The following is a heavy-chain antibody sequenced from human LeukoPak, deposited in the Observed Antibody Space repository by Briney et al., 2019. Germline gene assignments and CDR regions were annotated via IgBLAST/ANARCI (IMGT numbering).Heavy chain of an antibody. V-gene: IGHV3-23*01. J-gene: IGHJ1*01. CDR1: GFTFSSYW. D-gene: IGHD3-22*01. Sequence: GGSLRLSCAASGFTFSSYWMSWVRQAPGKGLEWVSSVRTSGGSTYNVDSVKGRFTISRDNSKNTLYLQMNSRRAEYTALYYWVCYDNAAEYFHYWGEGNLVTVSS. CDR3: VCYDNAAEYFHY. CDR2: VRTSGGST.